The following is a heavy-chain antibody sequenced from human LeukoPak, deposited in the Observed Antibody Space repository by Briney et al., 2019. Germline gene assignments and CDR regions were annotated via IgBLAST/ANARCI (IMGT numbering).Heavy chain of an antibody. V-gene: IGHV1-18*01. J-gene: IGHJ4*02. CDR3: ARDSYYVSSGPYRFDY. D-gene: IGHD3-22*01. CDR1: GYTFTSYG. Sequence: VASVKVSCKASGYTFTSYGISWVRQAPGQGLEWMGWVSAYNGNTDYAQKLQGRVTMTTDTSTSTAYMELRSLRSDDTAVYYCARDSYYVSSGPYRFDYWGQGTLVTLSS. CDR2: VSAYNGNT.